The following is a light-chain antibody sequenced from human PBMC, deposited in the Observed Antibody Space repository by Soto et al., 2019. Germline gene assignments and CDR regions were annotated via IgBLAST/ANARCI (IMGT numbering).Light chain of an antibody. CDR2: AAS. Sequence: ESELRQSPGTMSLSPGERATLSCRASQSISSSYLAWYQQKPGQAPRLLIYAASSRATGIPDRFSGSGSGTDFTLTISRLEPEDFAVYYCQQYGSSSYTFGQGTQLEIK. V-gene: IGKV3-20*01. CDR3: QQYGSSSYT. CDR1: QSISSSY. J-gene: IGKJ2*01.